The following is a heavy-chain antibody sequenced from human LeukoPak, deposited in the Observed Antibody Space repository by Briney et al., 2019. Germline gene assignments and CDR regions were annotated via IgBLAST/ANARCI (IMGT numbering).Heavy chain of an antibody. V-gene: IGHV3-48*02. Sequence: QPGGSLRLSCVVSGITFSGYSMIWVRQAPGKGLEWLPFMTTSGNTIFYAESVKDRFTISRDNAKKSLYLQMNSLRDEDTAVYYCARVGGATAVTMYFEYWGQGTLVTVTS. J-gene: IGHJ4*02. CDR2: MTTSGNTI. CDR3: ARVGGATAVTMYFEY. CDR1: GITFSGYS. D-gene: IGHD1-26*01.